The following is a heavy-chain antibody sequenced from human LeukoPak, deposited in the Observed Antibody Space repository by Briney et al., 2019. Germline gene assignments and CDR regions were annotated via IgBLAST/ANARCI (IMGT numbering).Heavy chain of an antibody. CDR2: INWNGGST. V-gene: IGHV3-20*04. CDR3: ATSGYSGNDPGDFDY. Sequence: GGSLRLSCAASGFTFDDYGMSWVRQAPGKWLDWVSGINWNGGSTGYADSVKGRFTISRDNAKNSLYLQMNSLRAGDTAVYYCATSGYSGNDPGDFDYWGQGTQVTVSS. D-gene: IGHD5-12*01. J-gene: IGHJ4*02. CDR1: GFTFDDYG.